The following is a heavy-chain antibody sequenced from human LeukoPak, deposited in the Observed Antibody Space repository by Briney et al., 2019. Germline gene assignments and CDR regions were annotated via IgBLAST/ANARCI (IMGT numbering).Heavy chain of an antibody. CDR1: GFTFSSYA. CDR3: AKTKITLILVANPLSGAFDM. D-gene: IGHD3-22*01. CDR2: IGGSASSSK. Sequence: GGSLRLSCTASGFTFSSYAMTWVRQAPGKGLEWVSGIGGSASSSKHYAESVMGQFTISRDNSKGTLYLEMNSLRVDDTATYYCAKTKITLILVANPLSGAFDMWGQGTLVTVSS. J-gene: IGHJ3*02. V-gene: IGHV3-23*01.